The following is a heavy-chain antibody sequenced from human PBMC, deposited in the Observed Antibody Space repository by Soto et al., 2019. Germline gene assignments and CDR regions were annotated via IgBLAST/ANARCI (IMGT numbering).Heavy chain of an antibody. Sequence: QVQLQESGPGLVKPSGTLSLTCAVSGDSISNSNWWSWVRQPSGKGLEWIGEIYHSGTTTYNPSLKSRVTISVDKSKNQFSLKLRSVTVADTAVYYCARRLGWELRPFDYWGQGTLVTVSS. J-gene: IGHJ4*02. D-gene: IGHD1-26*01. V-gene: IGHV4-4*02. CDR1: GDSISNSNW. CDR3: ARRLGWELRPFDY. CDR2: IYHSGTT.